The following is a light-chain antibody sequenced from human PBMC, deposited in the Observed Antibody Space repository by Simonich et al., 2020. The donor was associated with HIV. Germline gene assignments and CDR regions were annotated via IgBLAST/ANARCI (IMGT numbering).Light chain of an antibody. Sequence: IVMTQSPASLSVSPGERATLSCRASQSVSSNLAWYQQKAGQAPRLLIYGASTRATGIPDRFTGSGSGTDFTLTISRPEPEDFAVYYCQQYGSIFGQGTKLEIK. CDR3: QQYGSI. CDR1: QSVSSN. V-gene: IGKV3-20*01. J-gene: IGKJ2*01. CDR2: GAS.